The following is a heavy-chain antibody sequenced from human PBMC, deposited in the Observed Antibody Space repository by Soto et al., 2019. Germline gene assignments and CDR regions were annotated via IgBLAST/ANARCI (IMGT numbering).Heavy chain of an antibody. V-gene: IGHV1-69*06. J-gene: IGHJ4*02. CDR1: GYTFTSYG. Sequence: QVQLVQSGAEVKKPGASVKVSCKASGYTFTSYGISWVRQAPGQVLEWMGGIIPIFGTANYAQKFQGIVTITADKSTSTAYMELSSLRSEDTAVYYCASSRGYSGYDYGYWGQGTLVTVSS. CDR2: IIPIFGTA. CDR3: ASSRGYSGYDYGY. D-gene: IGHD5-12*01.